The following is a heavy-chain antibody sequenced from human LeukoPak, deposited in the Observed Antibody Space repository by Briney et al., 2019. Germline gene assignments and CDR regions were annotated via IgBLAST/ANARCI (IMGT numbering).Heavy chain of an antibody. D-gene: IGHD3-10*01. J-gene: IGHJ4*02. CDR3: ASNYYGSGSFDY. CDR1: AFTFSSYS. Sequence: GGSLRLSCAASAFTFSSYSMNWVRQAPGKGLEWVSSISSSSSYIYYADSVKSRFTISRDNAKNSLYLQMNSLRAEDTAVYYCASNYYGSGSFDYWGQGALVTVSS. CDR2: ISSSSSYI. V-gene: IGHV3-21*01.